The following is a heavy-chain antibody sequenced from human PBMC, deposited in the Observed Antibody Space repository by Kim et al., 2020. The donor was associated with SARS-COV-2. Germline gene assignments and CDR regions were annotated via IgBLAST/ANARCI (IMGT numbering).Heavy chain of an antibody. D-gene: IGHD3-22*01. J-gene: IGHJ4*02. V-gene: IGHV4-31*03. CDR3: ARGSYYDSNGYNDY. CDR1: GGSISSGGYY. CDR2: IYYSGST. Sequence: SETLSLTCTVSGGSISSGGYYWSWIRQHPGKGLEWIGFIYYSGSTYYNPSLKSRITLSVDTSKNQFSLKLSSVTAADTAVYYCARGSYYDSNGYNDYWGQGTLVTVSS.